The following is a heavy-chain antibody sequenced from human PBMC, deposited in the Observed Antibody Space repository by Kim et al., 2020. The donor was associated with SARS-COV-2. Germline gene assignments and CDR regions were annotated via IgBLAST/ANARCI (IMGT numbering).Heavy chain of an antibody. CDR2: IYYSGST. CDR1: GGSISSSSYY. D-gene: IGHD3-22*01. V-gene: IGHV4-39*01. Sequence: SETLSLTCTVSGGSISSSSYYWGWIRQPPGKGLEWIGSIYYSGSTYYNPSLKSRVTISVDTSKNQFSLKLSSVTAADTAVYYCARRGGITMLVVVIQVAFETWGRGALVTVSS. CDR3: ARRGGITMLVVVIQVAFET. J-gene: IGHJ2*01.